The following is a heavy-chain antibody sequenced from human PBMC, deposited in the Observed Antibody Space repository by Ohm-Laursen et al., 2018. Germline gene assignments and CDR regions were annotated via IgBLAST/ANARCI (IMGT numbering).Heavy chain of an antibody. J-gene: IGHJ4*02. V-gene: IGHV4-34*01. D-gene: IGHD4-17*01. CDR2: INHSGST. Sequence: TLSLTCAVYGGSFNGYYWSWIRQPPGKGLEWIGEINHSGSTKYNPSLKSRVTISVDTSKNQSSLKLSSVTAADTAVYYCASYHGRTVITTHYFDSWSQGTLVTVSS. CDR1: GGSFNGYY. CDR3: ASYHGRTVITTHYFDS.